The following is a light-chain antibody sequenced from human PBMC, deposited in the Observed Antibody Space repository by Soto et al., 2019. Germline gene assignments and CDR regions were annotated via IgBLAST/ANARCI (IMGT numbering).Light chain of an antibody. CDR1: QSVSSN. CDR3: QQYNNWPLT. V-gene: IGKV3-15*01. CDR2: GAS. J-gene: IGKJ2*01. Sequence: EIVMTQSPATLSVSPGERATLSCRASQSVSSNLAWYQQKPGQAPRLLIYGASTRATGIPARFSGSGSGTDFTLTISSPQSEDFAVYYCQQYNNWPLTFGQGTKLEIK.